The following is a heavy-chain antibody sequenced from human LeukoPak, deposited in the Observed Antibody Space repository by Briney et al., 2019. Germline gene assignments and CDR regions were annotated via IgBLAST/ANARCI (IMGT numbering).Heavy chain of an antibody. CDR1: GYTFTSYD. V-gene: IGHV1-8*01. CDR2: MNPNSGNT. D-gene: IGHD3-22*01. Sequence: GASVKVSCKASGYTFTSYDINWVRQATGQGLEWMGWMNPNSGNTGYAQKFQGRVTMTRNTSISTAYMELSSLRSEDTAVYYCVWGYYDSSGYYYDDYWGQGTLVTVSS. CDR3: VWGYYDSSGYYYDDY. J-gene: IGHJ4*02.